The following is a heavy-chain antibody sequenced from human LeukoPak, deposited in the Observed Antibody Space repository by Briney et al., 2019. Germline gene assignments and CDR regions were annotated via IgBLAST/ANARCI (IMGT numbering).Heavy chain of an antibody. CDR2: IYYSGST. J-gene: IGHJ4*02. CDR1: GGSISSYY. CDR3: ARGRYGWLPF. Sequence: SETLSLTCTASGGSISSYYWNWIRQPPGKGLEWIGYIYYSGSTNYNPSLKSRVTISVDTSKNQFTLKLSSVTAADTAVYYCARGRYGWLPFWGQGTLVTVSS. D-gene: IGHD3-16*01. V-gene: IGHV4-59*01.